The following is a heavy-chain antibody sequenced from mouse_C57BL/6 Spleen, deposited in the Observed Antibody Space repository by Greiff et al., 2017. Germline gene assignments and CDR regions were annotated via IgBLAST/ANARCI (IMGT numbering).Heavy chain of an antibody. J-gene: IGHJ1*03. D-gene: IGHD2-4*01. CDR1: GYTFTSYW. CDR2: IDPSDSYT. CDR3: ARRGLRRDGWYFDV. V-gene: IGHV1-69*01. Sequence: QVQLQQPGAELVMPGASVKLSCKASGYTFTSYWMHWVKQRPGQGLEWIGEIDPSDSYTNYNQKFKGKSTLTVDKSSSTAYMQLSSLTSEDSAVYYCARRGLRRDGWYFDVWGTGTTVTVSS.